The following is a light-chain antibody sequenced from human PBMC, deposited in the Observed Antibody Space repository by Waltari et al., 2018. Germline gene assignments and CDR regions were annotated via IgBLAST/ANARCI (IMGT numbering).Light chain of an antibody. CDR2: DAS. Sequence: EIVLTQSPATLSLSPGESPPLSCRASQSVNNYLAWYQQKPGQAPRLLIYDASNRATGTPARFSGSGSGTDFTLTITSLEPEDFAVYYCQQRSSWYTFGQGTKLEIK. CDR1: QSVNNY. CDR3: QQRSSWYT. V-gene: IGKV3-11*01. J-gene: IGKJ2*01.